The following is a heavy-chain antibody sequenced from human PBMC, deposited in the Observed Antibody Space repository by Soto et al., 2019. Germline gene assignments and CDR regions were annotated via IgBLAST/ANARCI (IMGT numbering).Heavy chain of an antibody. CDR2: IYSGGST. J-gene: IGHJ4*02. D-gene: IGHD5-18*01. Sequence: EVQLVESGGGLVQPGGSLRLSCAASGFTVSSNYMSWVRQAPGKGLEWVSVIYSGGSTYYADSVKGRFTISRDNSKNTLYLQMNSLRAEDTAVYYCAREADTAMGKFDYWGQGTLVTVSS. V-gene: IGHV3-66*01. CDR1: GFTVSSNY. CDR3: AREADTAMGKFDY.